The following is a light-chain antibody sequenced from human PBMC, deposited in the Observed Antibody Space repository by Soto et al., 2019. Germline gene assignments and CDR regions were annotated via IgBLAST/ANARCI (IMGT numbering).Light chain of an antibody. V-gene: IGKV3-20*01. Sequence: EIVLTQSPGTLSLSPGERAILSCRASQSVSSDSLAWYRQKPGQAPRLLVYDASSRATGIPDRFSGSGSGTDFTLTMSRLEPEDFAVYYCEQYGSAPRTCGQGTKVEIK. CDR1: QSVSSDS. CDR2: DAS. CDR3: EQYGSAPRT. J-gene: IGKJ1*01.